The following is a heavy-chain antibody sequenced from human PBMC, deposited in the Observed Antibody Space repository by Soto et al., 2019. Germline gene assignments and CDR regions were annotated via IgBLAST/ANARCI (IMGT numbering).Heavy chain of an antibody. J-gene: IGHJ6*02. CDR1: GYTFTSYG. Sequence: GASVKVSCKASGYTFTSYGISWVRQAPGQGLEWMGWISAYNGNTNYAQKLQGRVTMTTDTSTSTAYMELRSLRSDDTAVYYCAREVMIFYYYGMDVWGQGTTVTVSS. D-gene: IGHD3-3*01. V-gene: IGHV1-18*01. CDR2: ISAYNGNT. CDR3: AREVMIFYYYGMDV.